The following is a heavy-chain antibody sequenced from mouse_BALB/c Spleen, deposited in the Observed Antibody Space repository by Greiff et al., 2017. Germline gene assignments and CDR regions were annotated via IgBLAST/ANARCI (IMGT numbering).Heavy chain of an antibody. CDR2: IRLKSNNYAT. CDR1: GFTFSNYW. Sequence: EVQLVESGGGLVQPGGSMKLSCVASGFTFSNYWMNWVRQSPEKGLEWVAEIRLKSNNYATHYAESVKGRFTISRDDSKSSVYLQMNNLRAEDTGIYYCTSSNAMDYWGQGTSVTVSS. J-gene: IGHJ4*01. V-gene: IGHV6-6*02. CDR3: TSSNAMDY.